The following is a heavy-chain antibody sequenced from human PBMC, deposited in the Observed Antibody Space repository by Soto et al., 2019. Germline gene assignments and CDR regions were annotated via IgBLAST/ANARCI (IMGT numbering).Heavy chain of an antibody. V-gene: IGHV3-9*01. Sequence: GGSLRLSCAASGFTFDDYAMHWVRQAPGKGLEWVSGISWNSGSIGYADSVKGRFTISRDNAKNSLYLQMNSLRAEDTALYYCAKDMNRYYYYYGMDVWGQGTTVTVSS. CDR1: GFTFDDYA. CDR3: AKDMNRYYYYYGMDV. CDR2: ISWNSGSI. J-gene: IGHJ6*02.